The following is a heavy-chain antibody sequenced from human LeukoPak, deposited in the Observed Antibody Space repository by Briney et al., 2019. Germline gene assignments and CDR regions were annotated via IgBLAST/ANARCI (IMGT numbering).Heavy chain of an antibody. Sequence: PSETLSLTCAVYGGSFSGYYWSWIRQPPGKGLEWIGEINHSGSTNYNPSLKSRVTISVGTSKNQFSLKLSSVTAADTAVYYCARGLDYYGSGSRGYYFDYWGQGTLVTVSS. CDR2: INHSGST. J-gene: IGHJ4*02. V-gene: IGHV4-34*01. CDR1: GGSFSGYY. D-gene: IGHD3-10*01. CDR3: ARGLDYYGSGSRGYYFDY.